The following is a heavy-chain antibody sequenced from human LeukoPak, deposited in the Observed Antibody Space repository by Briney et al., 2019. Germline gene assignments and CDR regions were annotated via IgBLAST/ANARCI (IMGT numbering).Heavy chain of an antibody. Sequence: SETLSLTCTVSGGSISSYYCSWIWQRPATGLERIWYIYTSWSANYNHSLKSRVTISVDTSKNQFSLKLSSVTAADTAVYYCARHDCGGDCYSGGWFDPWGQGTLVTVSS. J-gene: IGHJ5*02. V-gene: IGHV4-4*09. CDR2: IYTSWSA. D-gene: IGHD2-21*02. CDR3: ARHDCGGDCYSGGWFDP. CDR1: GGSISSYY.